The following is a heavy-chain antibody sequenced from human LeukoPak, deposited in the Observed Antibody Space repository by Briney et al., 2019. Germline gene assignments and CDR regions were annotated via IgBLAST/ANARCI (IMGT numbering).Heavy chain of an antibody. J-gene: IGHJ4*02. CDR2: ISGSSGST. CDR1: GFTFSSYA. D-gene: IGHD2-15*01. Sequence: GGSLRLFCAASGFTFSSYAMSWVRQAPGKGLEWVSGISGSSGSTYYADSVKGRITISRDNSKNTLYLQMNSLRAEDTAVYYCAKEGAHCSGGSCYSGYFDYWGQGTLVTVSS. V-gene: IGHV3-23*01. CDR3: AKEGAHCSGGSCYSGYFDY.